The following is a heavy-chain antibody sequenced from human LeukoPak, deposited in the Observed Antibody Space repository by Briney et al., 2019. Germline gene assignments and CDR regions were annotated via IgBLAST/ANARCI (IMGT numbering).Heavy chain of an antibody. CDR3: ARGRTMDGSTPPFEI. D-gene: IGHD4/OR15-4a*01. V-gene: IGHV1-2*02. CDR2: IDPNAGET. CDR1: GYTSSMYN. Sequence: ASVCASRTASGYTSSMYNTHTVRHAPGQGLEWMGWIDPNAGETNYSQNIQGRATMTRRTSINTAYMEFTSLGSDETAVYYCARGRTMDGSTPPFEIWGQGTMVTVSS. J-gene: IGHJ3*02.